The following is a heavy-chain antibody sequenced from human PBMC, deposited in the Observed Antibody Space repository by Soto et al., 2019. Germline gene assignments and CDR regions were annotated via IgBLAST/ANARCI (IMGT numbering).Heavy chain of an antibody. CDR2: IIPIFGTA. V-gene: IGHV1-69*13. CDR3: ARGWLQPHYYYYGMDV. J-gene: IGHJ6*02. Sequence: PVKVSCKASGGTFSSYAIIWVRQAPGQGLEWMGGIIPIFGTANYAQKFQGRVTITADESTSTAYMELSSLRSEDTAVYYCARGWLQPHYYYYGMDVWGQGTTVTVSS. CDR1: GGTFSSYA. D-gene: IGHD5-12*01.